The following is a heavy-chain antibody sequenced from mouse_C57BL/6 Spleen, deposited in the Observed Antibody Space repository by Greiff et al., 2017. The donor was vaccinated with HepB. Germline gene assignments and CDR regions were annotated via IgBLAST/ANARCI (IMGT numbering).Heavy chain of an antibody. CDR2: INPSSGYT. V-gene: IGHV1-4*01. Sequence: VQLQQSGAELARPGASVKMSCKASGYTFTSYTMHWVKQRPGQGLEWIGYINPSSGYTKNNQKFKDKATLTADKSSSTAYRQLSSLTSEDSAVYYGARSLGDYSRDYWGQGTSVTVSS. D-gene: IGHD3-3*01. CDR1: GYTFTSYT. CDR3: ARSLGDYSRDY. J-gene: IGHJ4*01.